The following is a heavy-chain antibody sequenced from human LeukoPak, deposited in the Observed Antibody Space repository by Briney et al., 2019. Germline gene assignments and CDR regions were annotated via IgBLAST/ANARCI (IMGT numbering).Heavy chain of an antibody. V-gene: IGHV3-30-3*01. CDR3: AREEEWLGPFDY. D-gene: IGHD6-19*01. J-gene: IGHJ4*02. Sequence: GRSLRLSCAASGFTFSSYAMHWVRQAPGKGLEWVAVISYDGSNKYYADSVKGRFTISRDNSKNTLHLQMNSLRAEDTAVYYCAREEEWLGPFDYWGQGTLVTVSS. CDR2: ISYDGSNK. CDR1: GFTFSSYA.